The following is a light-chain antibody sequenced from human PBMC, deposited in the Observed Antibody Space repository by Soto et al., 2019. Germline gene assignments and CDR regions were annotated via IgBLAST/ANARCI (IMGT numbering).Light chain of an antibody. CDR1: QSLFDTEDGGTY. V-gene: IGKV2-40*01. J-gene: IGKJ2*01. CDR3: MQRLDFPFT. CDR2: TIC. Sequence: IVMTQTPLSLPVAPGEPASISCRSSQSLFDTEDGGTYLDWYLHKPRQPPQLLIYTICYRASGVAERFSSSGSGTDFILNISRVEAEYVGTYCCMQRLDFPFTFGQGTKLEIK.